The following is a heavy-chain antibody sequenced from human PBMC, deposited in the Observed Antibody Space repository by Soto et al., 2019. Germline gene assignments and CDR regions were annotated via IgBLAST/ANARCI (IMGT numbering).Heavy chain of an antibody. CDR2: ISSSSTI. J-gene: IGHJ4*02. V-gene: IGHV3-48*01. Sequence: EVQLVESGGDLVQPGGSLRLSCAASGFIFSTYSMNWVRQAPGKGLEWVSSISSSSTIYYADSVKGRFTISRDNVQNSLYLQMHSLRAEDTAVYYCARERGSGWTFDYWGQGTLVTVSS. D-gene: IGHD6-19*01. CDR3: ARERGSGWTFDY. CDR1: GFIFSTYS.